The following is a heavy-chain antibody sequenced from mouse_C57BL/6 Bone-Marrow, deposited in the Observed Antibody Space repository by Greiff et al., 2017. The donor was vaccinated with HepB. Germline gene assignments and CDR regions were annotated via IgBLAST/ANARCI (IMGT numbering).Heavy chain of an antibody. CDR3: ARHEWLLPMDY. V-gene: IGHV5-6*01. J-gene: IGHJ4*01. CDR2: ISSGGSYT. D-gene: IGHD2-3*01. Sequence: EVKRVESGGDLVKPGGSLKLSCAASGFTFSSYGMSWVRQTPDKRLEWVATISSGGSYTYYPDSVKGRFTISRDNAKNTLYLQMSSLKSEDTAMYYCARHEWLLPMDYWGQGTSVTVSS. CDR1: GFTFSSYG.